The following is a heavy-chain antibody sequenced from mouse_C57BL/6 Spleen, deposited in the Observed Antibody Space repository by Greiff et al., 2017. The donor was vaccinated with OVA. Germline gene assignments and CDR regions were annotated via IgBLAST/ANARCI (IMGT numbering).Heavy chain of an antibody. CDR3: ARSTTVKGRGWYFDV. CDR1: GYTFTTYP. J-gene: IGHJ1*03. D-gene: IGHD1-1*01. Sequence: QVQLKESGAELVKPGASVKMSCKASGYTFTTYPIEWMKQNHGKSLEWIGNFHPYNDDTKYNEKFKGKATLTVEKSSSTVYLELSRLTSDDSAVYYCARSTTVKGRGWYFDVWGTGTTVTVSS. V-gene: IGHV1-47*01. CDR2: FHPYNDDT.